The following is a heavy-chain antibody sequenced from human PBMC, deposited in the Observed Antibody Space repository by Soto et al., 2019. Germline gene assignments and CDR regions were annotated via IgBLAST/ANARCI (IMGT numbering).Heavy chain of an antibody. J-gene: IGHJ6*02. CDR2: IIPIFGTA. CDR1: GGTFSSYA. D-gene: IGHD1-26*01. CDR3: ARIFATTARYYYYYGMDV. Sequence: ASVKVSCKASGGTFSSYAISWVRQAPGQGLEWMGGIIPIFGTANYAQKFQGRVTITADESTSTAYMELSSLRSEDTAVYYCARIFATTARYYYYYGMDVWGQGTTVTVSS. V-gene: IGHV1-69*13.